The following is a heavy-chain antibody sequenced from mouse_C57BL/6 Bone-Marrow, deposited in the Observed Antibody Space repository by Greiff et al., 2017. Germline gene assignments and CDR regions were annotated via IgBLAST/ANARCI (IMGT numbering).Heavy chain of an antibody. J-gene: IGHJ2*01. Sequence: VQLQQSGAELVKPGASVKLSCKASGYIFTEYTIHWVKQRSGQGLEWIGWFYPGSGSIKYNERFKDKATLTADKSSNTVYMELSRLTSEDSAVYFSARNERYYNYEGYFDYWGQGTTLTVSS. V-gene: IGHV1-62-2*01. D-gene: IGHD2-12*01. CDR1: GYIFTEYT. CDR2: FYPGSGSI. CDR3: ARNERYYNYEGYFDY.